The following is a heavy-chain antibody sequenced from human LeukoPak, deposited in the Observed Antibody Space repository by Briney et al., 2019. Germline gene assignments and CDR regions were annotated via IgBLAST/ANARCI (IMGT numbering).Heavy chain of an antibody. Sequence: GRSLRLSCAASRFTFSSYATHWVRQAPGKGLEWVAVLLYDGINKYYADSVKGRFTISRDNSKNTLYLQMNSLRAEDTAAYYCATYDSGAYYGYFQHWGQGTLVTVSS. CDR1: RFTFSSYA. D-gene: IGHD3-22*01. CDR3: ATYDSGAYYGYFQH. V-gene: IGHV3-30-3*01. J-gene: IGHJ1*01. CDR2: LLYDGINK.